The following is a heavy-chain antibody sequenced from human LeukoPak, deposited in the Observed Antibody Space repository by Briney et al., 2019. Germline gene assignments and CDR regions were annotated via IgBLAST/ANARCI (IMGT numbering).Heavy chain of an antibody. D-gene: IGHD6-13*01. V-gene: IGHV1-2*02. CDR2: INPNSGGT. J-gene: IGHJ4*02. CDR3: ARAVGYSSSWYLTGGSQAQEIFDY. CDR1: GYTFTGYY. Sequence: ASVKVSCKASGYTFTGYYMHWVRQAPGQGLEWMGWINPNSGGTNYAQKFQGRVTMTRDTSISTAYMELSRLRFDDTAVYYCARAVGYSSSWYLTGGSQAQEIFDYWGQGTLVTVSS.